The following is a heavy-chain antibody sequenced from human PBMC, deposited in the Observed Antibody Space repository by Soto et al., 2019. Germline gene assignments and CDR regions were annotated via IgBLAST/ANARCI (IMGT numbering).Heavy chain of an antibody. D-gene: IGHD2-21*02. J-gene: IGHJ4*02. Sequence: GGSLRLSCAASGFTFSSYSMNWVRQAPGKGLEWVSSISSSSSYIYYADSVKGRFTISRDNAKNSLYLQMNSLRAEDTAVYYCARVFQPLLSEGGYYFDYWGQGTLVTVSS. V-gene: IGHV3-21*01. CDR2: ISSSSSYI. CDR3: ARVFQPLLSEGGYYFDY. CDR1: GFTFSSYS.